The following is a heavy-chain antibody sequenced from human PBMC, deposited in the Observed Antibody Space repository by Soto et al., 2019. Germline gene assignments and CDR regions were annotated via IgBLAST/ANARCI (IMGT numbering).Heavy chain of an antibody. CDR1: GGPFSGYY. CDR2: INYSGDT. Sequence: QGQLQQWGAGLLKPSETLSLTCADHGGPFSGYYWSWIRQPPGKGLERIGEINYSGDTNYTPSLKCRVTIAVDTSKKHFSLKLSSVTAADTAVYYCARGIGGTSDYWGQGTLVTVSS. CDR3: ARGIGGTSDY. J-gene: IGHJ4*02. V-gene: IGHV4-34*01. D-gene: IGHD2-15*01.